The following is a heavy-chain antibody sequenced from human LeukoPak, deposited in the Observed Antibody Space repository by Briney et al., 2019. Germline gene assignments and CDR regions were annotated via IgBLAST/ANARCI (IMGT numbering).Heavy chain of an antibody. CDR2: IYPSDSDT. CDR3: ARRELGILYYFDY. V-gene: IGHV5-51*01. Sequence: GESLKISCKGSGFSFTSYWIGWVRQMPGKGLEWMGIIYPSDSDTTYSPSFQGQVTISADKSISTAYLQWSSLKASDTAIYYCARRELGILYYFDYWGQGTLVTVSS. J-gene: IGHJ4*02. D-gene: IGHD7-27*01. CDR1: GFSFTSYW.